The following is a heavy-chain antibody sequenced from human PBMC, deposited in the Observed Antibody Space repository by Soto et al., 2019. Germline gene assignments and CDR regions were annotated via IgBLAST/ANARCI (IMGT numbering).Heavy chain of an antibody. J-gene: IGHJ4*02. CDR3: AKSGGSLTRWYFDY. Sequence: EVQLLESGGGLVQPGGSLRLSCAASGFTFSSYAMSWVRQSPGKGLEWVSAISGSGGSAYYADSVKGRFTISRDNAKNTLYLQMNSLRAEDTAVYYCAKSGGSLTRWYFDYWGQGTLVTVSS. D-gene: IGHD2-15*01. CDR2: ISGSGGSA. CDR1: GFTFSSYA. V-gene: IGHV3-23*01.